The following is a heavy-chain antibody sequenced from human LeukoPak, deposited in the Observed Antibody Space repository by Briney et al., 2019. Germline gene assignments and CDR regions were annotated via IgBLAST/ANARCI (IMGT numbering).Heavy chain of an antibody. Sequence: GASVKVSCKASGYTFTAYYMHWVRQAPGQGLEWMGWIDSNTGDTKYAQKFQGRVTITRDTSIGTAYMELSSLISDDTAVYYCASEAFCAGGSCYLHRVASWVLGTLVTVSS. D-gene: IGHD2-15*01. CDR1: GYTFTAYY. CDR2: IDSNTGDT. J-gene: IGHJ4*02. CDR3: ASEAFCAGGSCYLHRVAS. V-gene: IGHV1-2*02.